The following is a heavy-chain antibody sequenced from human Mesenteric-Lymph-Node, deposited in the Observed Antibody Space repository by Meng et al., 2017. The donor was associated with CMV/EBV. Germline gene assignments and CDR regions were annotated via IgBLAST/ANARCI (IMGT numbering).Heavy chain of an antibody. CDR1: GFTFSIYW. Sequence: GGSLRLSCAASGFTFSIYWMHWVRQAPGKGLVWVSHINSDGSSTSYADSVKGRFTISRDNAKNTLYLQMNSLRAEDTAVYYCARGFRSRASNAWAWKVVPAPDKEGKYYFHEMDVWGQGATVTVSS. CDR2: INSDGSST. J-gene: IGHJ6*02. V-gene: IGHV3-74*01. CDR3: ARGFRSRASNAWAWKVVPAPDKEGKYYFHEMDV. D-gene: IGHD2-2*01.